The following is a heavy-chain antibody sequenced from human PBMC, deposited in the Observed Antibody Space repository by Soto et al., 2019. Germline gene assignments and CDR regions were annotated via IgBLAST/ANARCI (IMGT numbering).Heavy chain of an antibody. CDR3: AREFYDRSGYYSDF. CDR1: GGSISTSF. J-gene: IGHJ4*02. V-gene: IGHV4-4*07. Sequence: QVHLQESGPGLVKPSETLSLTCTVSGGSISTSFWTWIRQPAGKGLEWIGRVYSNGISNYRPSVKRRVTTSRDTSKNTFALKVASVTAADTAVYYCAREFYDRSGYYSDFWGQGPLVSVSS. D-gene: IGHD3-22*01. CDR2: VYSNGIS.